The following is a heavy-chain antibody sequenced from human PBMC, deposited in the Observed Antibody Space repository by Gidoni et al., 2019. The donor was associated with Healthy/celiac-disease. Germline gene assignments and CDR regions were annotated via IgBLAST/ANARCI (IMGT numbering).Heavy chain of an antibody. CDR1: GGSSRGDY. CDR3: ARGSSYSSSSLS. D-gene: IGHD6-6*01. V-gene: IGHV4-34*01. CDR2: INHSGST. J-gene: IGHJ5*02. Sequence: VRLQQWGAGLLKPSETLSITGAVYGGSSRGDYWSWIRRPPGKGLDWIGEINHSGSTNYNPSLKSRVIISVDTSKNQFSLKLSSVTAADTAVYYCARGSSYSSSSLSWGQGTLVTVSS.